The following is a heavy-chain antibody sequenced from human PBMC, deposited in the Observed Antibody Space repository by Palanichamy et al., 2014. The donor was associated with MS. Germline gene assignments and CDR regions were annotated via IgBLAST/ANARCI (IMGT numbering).Heavy chain of an antibody. Sequence: EVQLVGSGGGLVKPGGSLRLSCAASGFTFSTYTMNWVRQAPGKGLEWVSSIGSTGSNIYYAESVKDRFTISRDNAKNSLYLQMTSLRAEDTAVYYCARDQITDSTSAYYFDHWGHGTLVTVSS. CDR2: IGSTGSNI. CDR1: GFTFSTYT. D-gene: IGHD3-16*01. CDR3: ARDQITDSTSAYYFDH. V-gene: IGHV3-21*01. J-gene: IGHJ4*01.